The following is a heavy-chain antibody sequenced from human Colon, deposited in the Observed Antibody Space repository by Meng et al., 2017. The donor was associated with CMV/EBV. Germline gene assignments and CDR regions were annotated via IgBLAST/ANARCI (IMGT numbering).Heavy chain of an antibody. V-gene: IGHV3-30-3*01. J-gene: IGHJ4*02. Sequence: GGSLRLSCAASGFTFSSYAMHWVRQAPGKGLEWVAVISYDGSNKYYADSVKGRFTISRDNSKNTLYLQMNSLRAEDTAVYYCAGERGVYCGGDCPLPYWGQGTLVTVSS. CDR2: ISYDGSNK. CDR1: GFTFSSYA. CDR3: AGERGVYCGGDCPLPY. D-gene: IGHD2-21*01.